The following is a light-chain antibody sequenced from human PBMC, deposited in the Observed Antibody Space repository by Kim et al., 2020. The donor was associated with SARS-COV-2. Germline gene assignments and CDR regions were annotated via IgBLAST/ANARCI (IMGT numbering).Light chain of an antibody. CDR3: CSYAGSYTL. CDR1: SIDVGGYNY. Sequence: PGHTVTISCTGTSIDVGGYNYVSWYQPHPGKAPKLMIYDVNNRPSGVPDRFSGSKSGNTASLTISGLQAGDEADYYCCSYAGSYTLFGGGTQLTVL. J-gene: IGLJ3*02. CDR2: DVN. V-gene: IGLV2-11*01.